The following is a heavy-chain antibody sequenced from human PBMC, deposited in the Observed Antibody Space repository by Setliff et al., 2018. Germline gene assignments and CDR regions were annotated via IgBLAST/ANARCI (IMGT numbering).Heavy chain of an antibody. CDR3: ARIAYGSGSYYFDY. J-gene: IGHJ4*02. D-gene: IGHD3-10*01. CDR1: GGSITSGSYY. CDR2: IFTSGST. Sequence: SETLSLTCTVSGGSITSGSYYWSWIRQSAGKGLEWIGYIFTSGSTNYNPSLKSRVTISIDTSQTQFPLHLRPLTAADTAVYYCARIAYGSGSYYFDYWGQGTLVTVSS. V-gene: IGHV4-61*09.